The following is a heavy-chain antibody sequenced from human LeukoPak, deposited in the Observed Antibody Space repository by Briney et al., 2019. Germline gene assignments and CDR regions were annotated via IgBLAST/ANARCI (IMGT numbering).Heavy chain of an antibody. CDR3: ATLSYYGGNSQPMPYGGDI. V-gene: IGHV1-46*01. J-gene: IGHJ3*02. CDR1: GYTFTSYY. D-gene: IGHD4-23*01. CDR2: INPSGGST. Sequence: GASVKVSCKASGYTFTSYYMRWVRQAPGQGLEWMGIINPSGGSTSYAQKFQGRVTMTRDTSTSTVYMELSSLRSEDTAVYYCATLSYYGGNSQPMPYGGDIWGQGTMVTVSS.